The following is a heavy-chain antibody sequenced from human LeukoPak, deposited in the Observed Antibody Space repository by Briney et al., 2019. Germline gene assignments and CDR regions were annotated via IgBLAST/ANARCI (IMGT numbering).Heavy chain of an antibody. J-gene: IGHJ4*02. CDR1: GYTFTSYD. D-gene: IGHD5-12*01. CDR2: MNPNSGNT. CDR3: ATALATGRSFDY. V-gene: IGHV1-8*01. Sequence: ASVKVSCKASGYTFTSYDINWVRQATGQGLEWMGWMNPNSGNTGYAQKFQGRVTMTRNTSISTAYMELSSLRSEDTAVYYCATALATGRSFDYWGQGTLVTVSS.